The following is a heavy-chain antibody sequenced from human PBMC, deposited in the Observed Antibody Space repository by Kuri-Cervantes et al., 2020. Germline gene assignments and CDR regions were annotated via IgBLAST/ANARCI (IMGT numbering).Heavy chain of an antibody. CDR3: ARSVEWCLGSWLDY. D-gene: IGHD3-3*01. CDR2: IGTAGDT. CDR1: GFTFSSYD. Sequence: GGSLRLSCAASGFTFSSYDMHWVRQATGKGLEWVSAIGTAGDTYYPGSVKGRFTISRANARNTLYMQMNSLRAEDTAVHYCARSVEWCLGSWLDYWGQGTLVTVSS. V-gene: IGHV3-13*01. J-gene: IGHJ4*02.